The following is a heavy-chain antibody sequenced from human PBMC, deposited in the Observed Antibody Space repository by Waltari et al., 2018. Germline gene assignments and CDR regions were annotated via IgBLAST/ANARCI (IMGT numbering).Heavy chain of an antibody. CDR2: INQDGSEE. Sequence: EVQLVESGGGLVQPGGSLRLSCAASGFTFSSYWMSWVRQAPGQGLEWVANINQDGSEEYYVDAVKVRVTTTRDAGKNPLSLQMNGLRAEDTALYLGARDSNGERITIFGVFKGDACDIWGQGTMVTVSS. D-gene: IGHD3-3*01. CDR3: ARDSNGERITIFGVFKGDACDI. V-gene: IGHV3-7*01. J-gene: IGHJ3*02. CDR1: GFTFSSYW.